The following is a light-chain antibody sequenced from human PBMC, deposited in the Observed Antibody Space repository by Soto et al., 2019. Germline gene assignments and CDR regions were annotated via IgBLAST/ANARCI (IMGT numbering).Light chain of an antibody. J-gene: IGKJ1*01. CDR3: QQYNDWPRT. CDR2: SVS. V-gene: IGKV3-15*01. CDR1: QSVGTN. Sequence: EIVLTQSPPTLSVSPGERATLSCRASQSVGTNFAWYQQKYGQPPRLLFYSVSTKASGIPARYTASGSETDFTLTIDTLQSEDSASYYCQQYNDWPRTFGQGNKVEI.